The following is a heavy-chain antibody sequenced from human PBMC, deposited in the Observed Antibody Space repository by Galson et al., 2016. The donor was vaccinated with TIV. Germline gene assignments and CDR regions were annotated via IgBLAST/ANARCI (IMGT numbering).Heavy chain of an antibody. CDR3: ARDPRHCRPTTCYTVHLCASGHAFDS. D-gene: IGHD2-2*01. CDR1: GFSFMSYG. J-gene: IGHJ3*01. V-gene: IGHV3-33*05. Sequence: SLRLSCAASGFSFMSYGMHWVRQVPGKGLEWVAVVQYDVKNPYYADSVTGRYTNYRDNFKNTLYLQMNSLSAEETAVYYCARDPRHCRPTTCYTVHLCASGHAFDSWGQGTMVSVSS. CDR2: VQYDVKNP.